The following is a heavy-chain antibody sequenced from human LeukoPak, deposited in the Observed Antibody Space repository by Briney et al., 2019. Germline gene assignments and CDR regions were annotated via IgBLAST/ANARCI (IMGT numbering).Heavy chain of an antibody. CDR1: GFIASSNY. Sequence: PGGSLRLFCAASGFIASSNYVRWARQARGGGLECLSVIYSGGSTYSADSVKGRFTISRDNSKNTLYLQMNSLRAEDTAVYYCARASYYSDFDYWGQGTLVTVSS. CDR3: ARASYYSDFDY. V-gene: IGHV3-53*01. J-gene: IGHJ4*02. CDR2: IYSGGST. D-gene: IGHD3-10*01.